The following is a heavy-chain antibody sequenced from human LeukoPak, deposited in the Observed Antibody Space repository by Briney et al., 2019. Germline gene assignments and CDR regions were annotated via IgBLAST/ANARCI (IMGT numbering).Heavy chain of an antibody. CDR2: ISYDGSNK. J-gene: IGHJ6*02. D-gene: IGHD6-6*01. CDR1: GFTFSSYG. V-gene: IGHV3-30*18. Sequence: GGSLRLSCAVSGFTFSSYGMHWVRQAPGKGLEWVAVISYDGSNKYFGDSVKGRFTISRDNSKNTLYLQMNSLRAEDTAVYYCAKARPAIAARVGYYYYGMDVWGQGTTVTVSS. CDR3: AKARPAIAARVGYYYYGMDV.